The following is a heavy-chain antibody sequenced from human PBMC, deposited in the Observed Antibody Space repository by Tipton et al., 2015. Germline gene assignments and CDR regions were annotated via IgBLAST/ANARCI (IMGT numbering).Heavy chain of an antibody. J-gene: IGHJ5*01. D-gene: IGHD3-16*02. CDR1: GGSISHYY. Sequence: TLSLTCTVSGGSISHYYWSWIRQPPGKGLEWLGHIYYSGNTNYNPSLKSRLTTSIDTSKNHFSLNLTSVTAADTAMYYCARGGGDDYIWGSSRFDSWGQGILVTVSS. CDR3: ARGGGDDYIWGSSRFDS. V-gene: IGHV4-30-4*08. CDR2: IYYSGNT.